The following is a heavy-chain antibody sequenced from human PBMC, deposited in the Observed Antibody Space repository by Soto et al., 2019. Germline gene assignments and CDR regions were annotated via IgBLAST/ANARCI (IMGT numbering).Heavy chain of an antibody. Sequence: PWETLSLTCAVSGGSMKNNDWWSWVRQSPGQGLEWIGEIHHTGDNKYNPSLRSRVTMSVDTSKKHVSLQLNSVTGADTAVYYCARGSALGTFGLDVWGQGTTVTVSS. D-gene: IGHD1-26*01. J-gene: IGHJ6*02. V-gene: IGHV4-4*02. CDR1: GGSMKNNDW. CDR3: ARGSALGTFGLDV. CDR2: IHHTGDN.